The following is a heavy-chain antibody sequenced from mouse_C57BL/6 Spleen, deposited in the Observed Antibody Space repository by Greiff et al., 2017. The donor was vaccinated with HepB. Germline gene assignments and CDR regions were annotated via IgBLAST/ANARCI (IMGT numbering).Heavy chain of an antibody. V-gene: IGHV5-16*01. CDR3: AREAQGNYFDY. J-gene: IGHJ2*01. CDR2: INYDGSST. Sequence: EVMLVESEGGLVQPGSSMKLSCTASGFTFSDYYVAWVRQVPEKGLEWVANINYDGSSTYYLDSLKSRFIISRDNAKNILYLQMSSLKSEDTATYYCAREAQGNYFDYWGKGTT. CDR1: GFTFSDYY.